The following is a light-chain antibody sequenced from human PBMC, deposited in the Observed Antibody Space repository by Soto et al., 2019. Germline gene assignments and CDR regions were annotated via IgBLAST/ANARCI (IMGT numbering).Light chain of an antibody. CDR3: SSYTSSSTYV. Sequence: SVLTQPASVSGSPGQSITISCTGTSSDGGGYNYVSWYQQHPGKAPKLMIYDVSNRPSGVSNRFSGSKSGNTASLTISGLQAEDEADYYCSSYTSSSTYVFGTGTKVTV. J-gene: IGLJ1*01. CDR2: DVS. V-gene: IGLV2-14*01. CDR1: SSDGGGYNY.